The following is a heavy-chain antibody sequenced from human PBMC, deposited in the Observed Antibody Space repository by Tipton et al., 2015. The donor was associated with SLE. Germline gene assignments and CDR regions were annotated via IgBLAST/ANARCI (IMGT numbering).Heavy chain of an antibody. CDR1: RGSINSHY. D-gene: IGHD4-17*01. Sequence: TLSLTCTVSRGSINSHYWSWIRQPPGKGLEWIGYIYYNGDTYYNPSLESRVTISVDRSINQLYMNLNSVTTADTAVYYCARGSVRADDYWGQGTLVTVSS. V-gene: IGHV4-59*11. CDR3: ARGSVRADDY. J-gene: IGHJ4*02. CDR2: IYYNGDT.